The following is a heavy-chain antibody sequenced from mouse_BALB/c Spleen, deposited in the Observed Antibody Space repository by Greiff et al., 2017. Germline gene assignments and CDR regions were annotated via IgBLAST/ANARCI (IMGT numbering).Heavy chain of an antibody. V-gene: IGHV1-9*01. CDR3: ARQGPIHYYGYGDY. CDR1: GYTFSSYW. Sequence: QVQLQQSGAELMKPGASVKISCKATGYTFSSYWIEWVKQRPGHGLEWIGEILPGSGSTNYNEKFKGKATFTADTSSNTAYRQLSSLTSEDSAVYYCARQGPIHYYGYGDYWGQGTTLTVSS. J-gene: IGHJ2*01. CDR2: ILPGSGST. D-gene: IGHD1-2*01.